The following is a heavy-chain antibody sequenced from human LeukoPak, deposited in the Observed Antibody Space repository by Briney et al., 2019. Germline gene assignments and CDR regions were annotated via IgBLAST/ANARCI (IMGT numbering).Heavy chain of an antibody. Sequence: PGGSLRLSCEGSGFIFSNYGMNWVRQAPGKGLEWVSYISSSGSTIYYADSVKGRFTISRDNAKNSLYLQMNSLRAEDTAVYYCARVGNGDYRYYFYMDVWGKGATVTISS. D-gene: IGHD4-17*01. CDR1: GFIFSNYG. V-gene: IGHV3-48*04. CDR2: ISSSGSTI. CDR3: ARVGNGDYRYYFYMDV. J-gene: IGHJ6*03.